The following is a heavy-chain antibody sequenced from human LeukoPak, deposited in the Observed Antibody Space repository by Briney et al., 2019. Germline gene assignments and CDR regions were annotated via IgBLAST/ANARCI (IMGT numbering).Heavy chain of an antibody. Sequence: SETLSLTCTVSGGSISSYYWSWIRQPPGKGLEWIGYIYYSGSTNYNPSLKSRVTISVDTSKNQFSLKLSSVTAADTAVYYCARGGARIIAAAGTVWGQGTLATVSS. CDR3: ARGGARIIAAAGTV. J-gene: IGHJ4*02. D-gene: IGHD6-13*01. V-gene: IGHV4-59*01. CDR2: IYYSGST. CDR1: GGSISSYY.